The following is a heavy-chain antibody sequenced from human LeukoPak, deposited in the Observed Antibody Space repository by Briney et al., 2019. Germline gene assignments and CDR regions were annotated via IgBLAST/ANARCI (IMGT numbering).Heavy chain of an antibody. V-gene: IGHV3-53*01. D-gene: IGHD6-19*01. J-gene: IGHJ3*02. CDR1: EFSVGSNY. CDR2: IYSGGST. Sequence: GGSLRLSCAASEFSVGSNYMTWVRQAPGKGLEWVSLIYSGGSTYYADSVKGGFTISRDNSKNTLYLQMNSLRAEDTAVYYCAKDPYSSGWYTYAFDIWGQGTMVTVSS. CDR3: AKDPYSSGWYTYAFDI.